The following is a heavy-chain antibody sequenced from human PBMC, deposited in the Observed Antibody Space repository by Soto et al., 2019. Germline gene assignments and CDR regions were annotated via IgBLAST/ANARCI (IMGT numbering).Heavy chain of an antibody. CDR3: ARDLRGHYGP. CDR2: VSGSSSYI. CDR1: GFNFRNFN. D-gene: IGHD4-17*01. J-gene: IGHJ3*01. V-gene: IGHV3-21*06. Sequence: GGSLRLSCEGSGFNFRNFNMIWVRQAPGKRLEWVSSVSGSSSYIYYADSVKGRFTVSRDNANNLVFLQMNGLRPEDTAMYYCARDLRGHYGPWGQGTMVTVS.